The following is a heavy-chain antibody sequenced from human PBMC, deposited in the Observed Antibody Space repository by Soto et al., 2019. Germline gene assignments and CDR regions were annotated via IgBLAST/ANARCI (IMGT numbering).Heavy chain of an antibody. CDR1: GGTFSSYA. D-gene: IGHD2-15*01. CDR2: IIPIFGTA. J-gene: IGHJ5*02. Sequence: GASVKVSCKASGGTFSSYAISWVRQAPGQGLEWMGGIIPIFGTANYAQKFQGRVTITADESTSTAYMELSSLRSEDTAVYYCARESLVGPYWSGINHNWFDPWGQGTLVTVSS. CDR3: ARESLVGPYWSGINHNWFDP. V-gene: IGHV1-69*13.